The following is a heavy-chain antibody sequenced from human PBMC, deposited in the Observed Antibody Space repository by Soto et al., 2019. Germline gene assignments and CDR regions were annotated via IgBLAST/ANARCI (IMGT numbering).Heavy chain of an antibody. CDR3: AKCSSSWHWYFDL. CDR2: ISWNSGSI. D-gene: IGHD6-13*01. J-gene: IGHJ2*01. CDR1: GFTFDDYA. Sequence: EVQLVESGGGLVQPGRSLRLSCAASGFTFDDYAMHWVRQAPGKGLEWVSGISWNSGSIGYADSVKGRFTISTDNAKNSLYLQMNSLRAEDTALYYCAKCSSSWHWYFDLWGRGTLVTVSS. V-gene: IGHV3-9*01.